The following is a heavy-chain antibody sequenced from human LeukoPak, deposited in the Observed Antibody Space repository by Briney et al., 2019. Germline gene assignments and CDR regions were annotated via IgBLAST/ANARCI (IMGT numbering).Heavy chain of an antibody. D-gene: IGHD2-15*01. Sequence: GGSLRLSCAASGFTFSTYAVNWVRQAPGKGLGWVSSIIGSGTKTDHADSVKGRFTISRDNSKNTLYLQMNRLRPEDTAVYYCAKSYLCSGGRCSSHCLAFDIWGQGTIITVSS. CDR1: GFTFSTYA. CDR3: AKSYLCSGGRCSSHCLAFDI. CDR2: IIGSGTKT. V-gene: IGHV3-23*01. J-gene: IGHJ3*02.